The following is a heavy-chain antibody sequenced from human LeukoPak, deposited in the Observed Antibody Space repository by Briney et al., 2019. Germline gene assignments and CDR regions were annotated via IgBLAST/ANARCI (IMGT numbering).Heavy chain of an antibody. CDR3: ARAETTMVRGVISGFDP. D-gene: IGHD3-10*01. Sequence: ASVKVSCKASGYTFTSYAMHWVRQAPGQRLEWMGWINAGNGNTKYSQKFQGRVTITRDTSASTAYMELSSLRSEDTAVYYCARAETTMVRGVISGFDPWGQGTLVTVSS. V-gene: IGHV1-3*01. CDR2: INAGNGNT. J-gene: IGHJ5*02. CDR1: GYTFTSYA.